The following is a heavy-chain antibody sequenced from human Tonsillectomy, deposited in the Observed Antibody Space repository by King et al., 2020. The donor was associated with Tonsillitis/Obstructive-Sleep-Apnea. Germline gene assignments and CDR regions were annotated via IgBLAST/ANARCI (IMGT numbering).Heavy chain of an antibody. Sequence: GQLVQSGGGLVQPGRSLRLSCAASGFTFDDYAMHWVRQAPGKGLEWVSGISWNSGSIGYADSVKGRFTISRDNAKNSLYLQMNSLRAEDTALYYCAKAISMLKDYGGNPPFDRAVFYDYWGQGTLVTVSS. CDR3: AKAISMLKDYGGNPPFDRAVFYDY. D-gene: IGHD4-23*01. J-gene: IGHJ4*02. V-gene: IGHV3-9*01. CDR2: ISWNSGSI. CDR1: GFTFDDYA.